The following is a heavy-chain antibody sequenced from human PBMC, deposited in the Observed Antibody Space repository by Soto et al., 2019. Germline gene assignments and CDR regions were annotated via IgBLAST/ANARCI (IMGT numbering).Heavy chain of an antibody. D-gene: IGHD2-15*01. CDR1: GYFFTHFW. Sequence: GESLKISCEASGYFFTHFWIGWVRQMPGKGLEWMGYVYPGDPDIRYIPSFRGQVTISAGKSINTAYLQWSSLRASESGMYYCARGGACISGSWSVDIWGQGTLVSESS. V-gene: IGHV5-51*01. CDR2: VYPGDPDI. CDR3: ARGGACISGSWSVDI. J-gene: IGHJ4*02.